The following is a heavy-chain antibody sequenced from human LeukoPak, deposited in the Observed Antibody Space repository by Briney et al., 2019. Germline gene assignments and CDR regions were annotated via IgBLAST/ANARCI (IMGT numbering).Heavy chain of an antibody. Sequence: ASVKVSCKASGYTFTSYDINWVRQATGQGLEWMGWMNPNSGNTGYAQKFQGRVTITRDTSISTAYMELSSLRAEDTAVYYCAKGGEVSSWYKRLKLYFDSWSRGTLVTVSS. D-gene: IGHD6-13*01. CDR2: MNPNSGNT. CDR1: GYTFTSYD. J-gene: IGHJ4*02. CDR3: AKGGEVSSWYKRLKLYFDS. V-gene: IGHV1-8*03.